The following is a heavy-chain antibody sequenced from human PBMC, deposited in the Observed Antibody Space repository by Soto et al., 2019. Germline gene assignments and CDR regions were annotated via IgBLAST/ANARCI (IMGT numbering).Heavy chain of an antibody. Sequence: ASVKVSCKASGYTFTSYGISWVRQAPGQGLEWMGWISAYNGSTNDAQKLQGRVTMTTDTSTSTAYMELRSLRSDDTAVYYCARVEHCSSTSCYMVFWCDPWGQETLLTVSS. J-gene: IGHJ5*02. CDR3: ARVEHCSSTSCYMVFWCDP. V-gene: IGHV1-18*01. D-gene: IGHD2-2*02. CDR1: GYTFTSYG. CDR2: ISAYNGST.